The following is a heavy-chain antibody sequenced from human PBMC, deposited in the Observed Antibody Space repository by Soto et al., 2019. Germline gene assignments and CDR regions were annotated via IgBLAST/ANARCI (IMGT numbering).Heavy chain of an antibody. CDR3: VRDAVVSGVDYFDQ. CDR1: GFTFSSYW. Sequence: PGGTLRLSCAASGFTFSSYWMAWVRQAPGKGLEWVANIRQDGGDKYFLESVKGRFTISRDNAKNSLYLQMNSLRVEDTATYYCVRDAVVSGVDYFDQWGQGTLVTVSS. V-gene: IGHV3-7*01. D-gene: IGHD2-8*01. CDR2: IRQDGGDK. J-gene: IGHJ4*02.